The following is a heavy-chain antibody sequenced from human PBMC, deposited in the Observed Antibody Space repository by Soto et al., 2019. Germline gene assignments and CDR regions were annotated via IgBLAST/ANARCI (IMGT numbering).Heavy chain of an antibody. Sequence: PSETLSLTCSVSGGSISNGDYYWTWIRQPPGKGLEWIGFIYHSGPTYYSPSLRSRLSLSMDTSKNLFSLNLSSVIAADMAVYYCARASAVVGCGFDLCGPGTLVTVSS. D-gene: IGHD5-18*01. V-gene: IGHV4-30-4*01. CDR3: ARASAVVGCGFDL. CDR2: IYHSGPT. J-gene: IGHJ4*02. CDR1: GGSISNGDYY.